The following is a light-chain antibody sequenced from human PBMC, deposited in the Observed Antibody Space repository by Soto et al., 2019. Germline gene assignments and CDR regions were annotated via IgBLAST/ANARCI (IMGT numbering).Light chain of an antibody. Sequence: DIQMTQSPSALSASVGDRVTITCRASQSISGWLAWYQQKPGKAPKLLIYDVSSLESGVPSRFSGSGSGTEFTLTISSLQPDDFATYYCQQYNSYWTFGQGTKWIS. CDR2: DVS. J-gene: IGKJ1*01. CDR1: QSISGW. CDR3: QQYNSYWT. V-gene: IGKV1-5*01.